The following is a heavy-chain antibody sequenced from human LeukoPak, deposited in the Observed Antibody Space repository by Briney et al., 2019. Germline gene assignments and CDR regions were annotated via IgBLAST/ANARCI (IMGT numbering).Heavy chain of an antibody. V-gene: IGHV3-23*01. D-gene: IGHD5-24*01. J-gene: IGHJ1*01. CDR2: LRGNDET. Sequence: GGSLRLSCTASGISFRDYAMSWVRQAPARGPEWVSSLRGNDETFYADSVKGRFTISRDNSKKTLYLQMNSLRVEDTAVYYCARGDGYNDAEYLQHWGQGTLVTVS. CDR1: GISFRDYA. CDR3: ARGDGYNDAEYLQH.